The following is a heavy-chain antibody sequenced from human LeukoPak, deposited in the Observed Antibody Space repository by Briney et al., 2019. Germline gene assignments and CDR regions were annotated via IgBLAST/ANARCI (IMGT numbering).Heavy chain of an antibody. CDR1: GFTFSNYW. CDR3: ARDYVWGSSESDY. V-gene: IGHV3-7*01. D-gene: IGHD7-27*01. CDR2: IKYDGSEK. J-gene: IGHJ4*02. Sequence: GGSLRLSCTASGFTFSNYWMTWFRQTPGKDLEWVGNIKYDGSEKYYVDSVKGRFTISRDNAKNSLYLHMNSLRVEDTAIYYCARDYVWGSSESDYWGQGTLVTVSS.